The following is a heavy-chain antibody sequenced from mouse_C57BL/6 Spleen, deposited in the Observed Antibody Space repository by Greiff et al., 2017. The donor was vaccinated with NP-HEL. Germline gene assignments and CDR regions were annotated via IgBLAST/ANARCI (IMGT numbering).Heavy chain of an antibody. CDR3: ASDGYYGLAY. Sequence: EVKLVESGGDLVKPGGSLKLSCAASGFTFSSYGMSWVRQTPDKRLEWVATISSGGSYTYYPDSVKGRFTISRDNAKNTLYLQMSSLKSEDTAMYYCASDGYYGLAYWGQGTLVTVSA. CDR2: ISSGGSYT. D-gene: IGHD2-3*01. J-gene: IGHJ3*01. V-gene: IGHV5-6*01. CDR1: GFTFSSYG.